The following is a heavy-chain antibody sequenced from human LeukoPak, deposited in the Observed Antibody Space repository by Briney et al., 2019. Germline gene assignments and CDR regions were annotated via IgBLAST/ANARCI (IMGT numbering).Heavy chain of an antibody. V-gene: IGHV5-51*01. J-gene: IGHJ3*02. CDR2: IYPGDSET. CDR3: ARLPVDTATRDAFDI. CDR1: GSGFASQW. Sequence: GESLKISCKDSGSGFASQWIGWVRQMPGKGLEWMGIIYPGDSETRYSPSFQGQVTISADKSISTAYLQWSSLKASDTAMYYCARLPVDTATRDAFDIWGQGTMVTVSS. D-gene: IGHD5-18*01.